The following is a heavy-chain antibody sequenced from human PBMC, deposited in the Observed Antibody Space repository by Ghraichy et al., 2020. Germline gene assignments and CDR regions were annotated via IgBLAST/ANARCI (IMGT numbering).Heavy chain of an antibody. Sequence: GGSLRLSCAASGFTFSDYYMSWIRQAPGKGLEWVSYISSSGSTIYYADSVKGRFTISRDNAKNSLYLQMNSLRAEDTAVYYCARVARGYYAKGDWFDPWGQGTLVTVSS. V-gene: IGHV3-11*01. D-gene: IGHD3-3*01. CDR1: GFTFSDYY. CDR2: ISSSGSTI. CDR3: ARVARGYYAKGDWFDP. J-gene: IGHJ5*02.